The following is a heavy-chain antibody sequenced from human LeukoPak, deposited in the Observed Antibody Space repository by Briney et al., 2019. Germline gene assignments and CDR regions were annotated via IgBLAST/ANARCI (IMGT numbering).Heavy chain of an antibody. V-gene: IGHV3-23*01. CDR1: GFTFSSYA. CDR2: ISGSGVST. J-gene: IGHJ4*02. CDR3: AKVVPLDAKAFDY. D-gene: IGHD2-21*01. Sequence: GGSLRLSCAASGFTFSSYAVSWVRQAPGKGLEWVSAISGSGVSTYYADSVKGRFTISRDNSKNSLYLQMNSLRAEDTAVYYCAKVVPLDAKAFDYWGQGTLVTVSS.